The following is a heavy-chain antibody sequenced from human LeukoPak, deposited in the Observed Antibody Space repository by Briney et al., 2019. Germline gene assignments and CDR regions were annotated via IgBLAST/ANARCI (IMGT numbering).Heavy chain of an antibody. CDR1: GGSFSGYY. J-gene: IGHJ4*02. CDR3: ARAGRLPFDY. V-gene: IGHV4-34*01. Sequence: SETLSLTCAVYGGSFSGYYWSWIRQPAGKGLEWIGEINHSGSTNYNPSLKSRVTISVDTSKNQFSLKLSSVTAADTAVYYCARAGRLPFDYWGQGTLVTVSS. CDR2: INHSGST. D-gene: IGHD6-25*01.